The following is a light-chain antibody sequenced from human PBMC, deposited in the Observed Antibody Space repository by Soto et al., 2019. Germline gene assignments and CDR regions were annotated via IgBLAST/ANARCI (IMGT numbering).Light chain of an antibody. CDR2: EVN. V-gene: IGLV2-14*01. Sequence: QSVLTQPASVSGSPGQSITISCTGTSSDVGGYNFVSWYQQLPGRVPKLMIYEVNNRPSGISNRFSGSKSGNTASLTISGLQAEDEADYYCSSYTSSAPLYVFGTGTRSPS. J-gene: IGLJ1*01. CDR3: SSYTSSAPLYV. CDR1: SSDVGGYNF.